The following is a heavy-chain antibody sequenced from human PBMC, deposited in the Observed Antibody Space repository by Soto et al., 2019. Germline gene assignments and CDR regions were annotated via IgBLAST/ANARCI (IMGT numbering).Heavy chain of an antibody. V-gene: IGHV4-59*01. CDR2: IYSSGST. CDR3: ARDYPYFTVTTSGGMDV. D-gene: IGHD4-17*01. J-gene: IGHJ6*02. Sequence: PSETLSLTCTVSGGSIGNFYWNWVRQPPGKGLEWIGYIYSSGSTNYNPPLKSRVTISVDTSKNQFSLRLSSVTAADTAVYFCARDYPYFTVTTSGGMDVWGQGTTVTVSS. CDR1: GGSIGNFY.